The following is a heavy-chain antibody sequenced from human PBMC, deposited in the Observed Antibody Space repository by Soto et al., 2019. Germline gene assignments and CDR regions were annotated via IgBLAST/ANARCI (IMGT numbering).Heavy chain of an antibody. D-gene: IGHD2-2*01. Sequence: PSETLSLTCTVSGGSISSYYCSWIRQPPGKGLEWIGYIYYSGITNYNPSLKSRATISLDTSKNQFSLKLSSVTAADTAVYYCGGQGPASILNPWFDPGGQRTMVHVYS. J-gene: IGHJ5*02. CDR1: GGSISSYY. CDR2: IYYSGIT. V-gene: IGHV4-59*01. CDR3: GGQGPASILNPWFDP.